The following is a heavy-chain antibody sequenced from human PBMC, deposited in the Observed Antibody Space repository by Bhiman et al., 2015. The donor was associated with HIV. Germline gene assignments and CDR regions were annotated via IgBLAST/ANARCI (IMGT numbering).Heavy chain of an antibody. J-gene: IGHJ4*02. V-gene: IGHV3-30-3*01. CDR1: GFTFSSYT. Sequence: QVQLVESGGGVVQPGRSVRLSCAASGFTFSSYTMHWVRQAPGKGLEWVAVISYDGSNKYYADSVMGRFTISRDNSKNTLYLQMNSLRAEDTAVYYCARGQEEEGYFDYWGQGTLVTVSS. CDR2: ISYDGSNK. CDR3: ARGQEEEGYFDY.